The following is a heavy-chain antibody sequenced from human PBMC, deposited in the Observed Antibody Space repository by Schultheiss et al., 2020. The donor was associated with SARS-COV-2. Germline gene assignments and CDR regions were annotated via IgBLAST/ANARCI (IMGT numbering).Heavy chain of an antibody. D-gene: IGHD1-26*01. J-gene: IGHJ4*02. V-gene: IGHV1-2*02. CDR1: GYTFTGYY. CDR3: AREGGSYSYFDH. Sequence: ASVKVSCKASGYTFTGYYMHWVRQAPGQGLEWMGWINPNSGGTNYAQKLQGRVTMTTDTSTSTAYMELRSLRSEDTAVYYCAREGGSYSYFDHWGQGTLVTVSS. CDR2: INPNSGGT.